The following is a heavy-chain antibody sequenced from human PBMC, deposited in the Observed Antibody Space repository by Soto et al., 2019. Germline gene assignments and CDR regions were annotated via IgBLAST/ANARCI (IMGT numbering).Heavy chain of an antibody. CDR1: GGSFSGYY. CDR2: INHSGST. Sequence: PSETLSLTCAVYGGSFSGYYWSWIRQPPGKGLEWIGEINHSGSTNYNPSLKSRVTISVDTSKNQFSLKLSSVTAADTAVYYCARIGRTGSGMDFDYWGQGTLVTVSS. V-gene: IGHV4-34*01. D-gene: IGHD3-3*01. J-gene: IGHJ4*02. CDR3: ARIGRTGSGMDFDY.